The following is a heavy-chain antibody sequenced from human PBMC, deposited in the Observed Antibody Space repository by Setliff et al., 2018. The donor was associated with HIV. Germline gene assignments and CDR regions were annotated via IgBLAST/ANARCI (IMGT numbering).Heavy chain of an antibody. CDR2: INAGNGNT. Sequence: ASVKVSCKASGYTFTSYAMHWVRQAPGQRLEWMGWINAGNGNTKYSQKFQGRVTITRDTSASTAYMELSSLRSEDTAVYYCARDHPSGRYLDYWGQGTLVTVSS. V-gene: IGHV1-3*01. CDR3: ARDHPSGRYLDY. CDR1: GYTFTSYA. D-gene: IGHD1-26*01. J-gene: IGHJ4*02.